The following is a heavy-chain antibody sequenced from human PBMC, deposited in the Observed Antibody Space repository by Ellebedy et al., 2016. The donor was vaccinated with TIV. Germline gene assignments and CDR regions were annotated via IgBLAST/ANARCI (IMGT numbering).Heavy chain of an antibody. CDR2: INEDGRTT. Sequence: GESLKISCAASGFTFSNYWMHWVRQVPGKGLVWVSRINEDGRTTNYADMVKGRFTISRDNKKKSLFLEMNSLRPEDSALYFCAKGRSSGWYIMDYWGQGTLVTVSS. CDR1: GFTFSNYW. V-gene: IGHV3-74*01. CDR3: AKGRSSGWYIMDY. D-gene: IGHD6-19*01. J-gene: IGHJ4*02.